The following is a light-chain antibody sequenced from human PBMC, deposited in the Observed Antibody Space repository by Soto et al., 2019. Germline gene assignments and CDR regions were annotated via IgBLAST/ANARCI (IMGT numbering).Light chain of an antibody. CDR2: EGS. V-gene: IGLV2-23*03. CDR1: SSDVGSYNL. Sequence: QSALTQPASVSGSPGQSITISCTGTSSDVGSYNLVSWYQQHPGKAPKVMIYEGSKRPSGVSNRFSGSKSGNTASLTISGLQAEDEADYYCSSYAGSTTFVVFGGGTQLTVL. J-gene: IGLJ2*01. CDR3: SSYAGSTTFVV.